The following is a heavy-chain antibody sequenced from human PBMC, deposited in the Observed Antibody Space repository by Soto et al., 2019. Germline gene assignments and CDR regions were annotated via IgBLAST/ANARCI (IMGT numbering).Heavy chain of an antibody. CDR2: ISSSSSYI. V-gene: IGHV3-21*04. Sequence: GESLKISCAASGFTFSSYSMNWVRQAPGKGLEWVSSISSSSSYIYYADSVKGRFTISRDNAKNSLYLQMNSLRAEDTAVYYCAKENYGADYWGQGTLVTVSS. CDR3: AKENYGADY. D-gene: IGHD4-17*01. J-gene: IGHJ4*02. CDR1: GFTFSSYS.